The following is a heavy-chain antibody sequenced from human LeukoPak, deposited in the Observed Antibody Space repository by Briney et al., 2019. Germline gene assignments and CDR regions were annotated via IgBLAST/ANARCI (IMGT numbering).Heavy chain of an antibody. Sequence: GRSLRLSCAASGFTFSTYSMNWVRQAPGKGLEWVSYISSSRTTTFYTDSVKGRFTISRDNAKNSLYLQMNSLRVEDTAVYYCARGPYGDYDSYYGVDVWGQGTTVTVS. CDR3: ARGPYGDYDSYYGVDV. J-gene: IGHJ6*02. CDR1: GFTFSTYS. D-gene: IGHD4-17*01. V-gene: IGHV3-48*01. CDR2: ISSSRTTT.